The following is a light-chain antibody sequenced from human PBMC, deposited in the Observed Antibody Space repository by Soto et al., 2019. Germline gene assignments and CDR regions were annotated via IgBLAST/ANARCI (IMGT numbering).Light chain of an antibody. J-gene: IGLJ3*02. Sequence: QSVLTQPPSASGTPGQRVIISCSGSSSNIGSRAVSWYQQLPGMAPKLLIYSNNQRPSGVPDRFSGSKSGTSASLAISGLQSEDEADYYCAAWDDSLSGWVFGGGTKLTVL. CDR1: SSNIGSRA. CDR3: AAWDDSLSGWV. CDR2: SNN. V-gene: IGLV1-44*01.